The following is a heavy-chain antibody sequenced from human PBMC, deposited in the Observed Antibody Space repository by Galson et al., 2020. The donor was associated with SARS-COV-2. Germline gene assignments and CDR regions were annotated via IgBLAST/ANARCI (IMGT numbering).Heavy chain of an antibody. Sequence: GGYLRLSCAASGFTFSSYAMSWVRQAPGKGLEWVSAISGSGGSTYYADSVKGRFTISRDNSKTTLYRQMNSLRAEDTAVYYCAKDKDSSGYYSGDAFDIWGQGTMVTVSS. D-gene: IGHD3-22*01. J-gene: IGHJ3*02. V-gene: IGHV3-23*01. CDR1: GFTFSSYA. CDR2: ISGSGGST. CDR3: AKDKDSSGYYSGDAFDI.